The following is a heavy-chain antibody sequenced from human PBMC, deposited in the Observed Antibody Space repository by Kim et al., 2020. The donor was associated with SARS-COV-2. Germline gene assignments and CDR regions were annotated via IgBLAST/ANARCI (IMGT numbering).Heavy chain of an antibody. CDR2: T. V-gene: IGHV1-18*01. J-gene: IGHJ5*02. D-gene: IGHD2-2*01. Sequence: TNHAQKLQGRVTMTTDTSTSTAYMEMRSLRSDDTAVYYCARVVVPAAMGTWGQGTLVTVSS. CDR3: ARVVVPAAMGT.